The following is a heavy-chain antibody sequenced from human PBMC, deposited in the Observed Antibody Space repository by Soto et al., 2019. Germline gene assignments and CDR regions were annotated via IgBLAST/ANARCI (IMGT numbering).Heavy chain of an antibody. CDR2: IIPIFGTA. CDR3: ARDSYYYDSSGYYYYFDY. CDR1: GGTFSSYA. J-gene: IGHJ4*02. D-gene: IGHD3-22*01. V-gene: IGHV1-69*01. Sequence: QVQLVQSGAEVKKPGSSVKVSCKASGGTFSSYAISWVRQAPGQGLEWMGGIIPIFGTANYAQKFQGRVTITADESMSTAYMELSSLRSEDTAVYYCARDSYYYDSSGYYYYFDYWGQGTLVTVSS.